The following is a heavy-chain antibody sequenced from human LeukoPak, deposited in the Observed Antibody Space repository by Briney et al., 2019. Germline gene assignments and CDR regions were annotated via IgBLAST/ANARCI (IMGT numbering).Heavy chain of an antibody. Sequence: ASVKVSCKASGYTFTDYYIHWVRQAPGQGLEWMGWIDSHNGDTKYAERLQGRVFMTTDTSTSTSYMELRSLRSDDTAVYYCARAVSGSLYGDFDFWGQGTLVTVSS. V-gene: IGHV1-18*04. D-gene: IGHD1-26*01. CDR1: GYTFTDYY. CDR3: ARAVSGSLYGDFDF. CDR2: IDSHNGDT. J-gene: IGHJ4*02.